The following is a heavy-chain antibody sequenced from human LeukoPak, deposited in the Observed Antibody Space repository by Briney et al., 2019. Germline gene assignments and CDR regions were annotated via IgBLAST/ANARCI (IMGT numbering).Heavy chain of an antibody. CDR1: GFTFSSYS. V-gene: IGHV3-21*01. D-gene: IGHD2/OR15-2a*01. CDR3: ARGPLEYPGSFDY. CDR2: ISSSSSYI. Sequence: PGGSLRLSCAASGFTFSSYSMNWVRQAPGKGLEWVSSISSSSSYIYYADSVKGRFTISRDNSKNTLYLQMNSLRAEDTAVYYCARGPLEYPGSFDYWGQGTLVTVSS. J-gene: IGHJ4*02.